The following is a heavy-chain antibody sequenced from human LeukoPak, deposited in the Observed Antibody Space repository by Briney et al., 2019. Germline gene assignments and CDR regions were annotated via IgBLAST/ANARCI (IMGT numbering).Heavy chain of an antibody. J-gene: IGHJ4*02. D-gene: IGHD3-22*01. Sequence: SETLSLTCTVSGGSISSYYWSWIRQPPGKGLEWIGYIYYSGSTNYNPPLKSRVTISVDTSKNQFSLKLSSVTAADTAVYYCARLWYYYDSSGYYGEFDYWGQGTLVTVSS. CDR3: ARLWYYYDSSGYYGEFDY. CDR2: IYYSGST. V-gene: IGHV4-59*01. CDR1: GGSISSYY.